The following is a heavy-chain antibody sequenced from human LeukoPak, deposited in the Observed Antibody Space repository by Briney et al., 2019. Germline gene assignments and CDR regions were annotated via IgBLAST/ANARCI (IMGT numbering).Heavy chain of an antibody. D-gene: IGHD2-15*01. V-gene: IGHV4-59*01. CDR3: ARVLGYCSGGSCYALPHMDV. CDR1: GGSISSYY. CDR2: IYYSGST. J-gene: IGHJ6*03. Sequence: PSETLSLTCTVSGGSISSYYWSWIRQPPGKGLEWIGYIYYSGSTNHNPSLKSRVTISVDTSKNQFSLKLSSVTAADTAVYYCARVLGYCSGGSCYALPHMDVWGKGTTVTVSS.